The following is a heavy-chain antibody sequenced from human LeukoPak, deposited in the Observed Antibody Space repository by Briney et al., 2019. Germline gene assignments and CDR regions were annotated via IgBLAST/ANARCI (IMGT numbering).Heavy chain of an antibody. V-gene: IGHV5-51*01. J-gene: IGHJ4*02. D-gene: IGHD2-2*01. CDR1: GYSFTSYW. CDR2: IYPGDSDT. Sequence: GESLKISCKGSGYSFTSYWIGWVRQMPGKGLEWMGIIYPGDSDTRYSPSFQGQVTISADKSISTAYLQWSSLKASDTAMYYCVRLYCSSTSCSPWAYFDYWGQGTLVTVSS. CDR3: VRLYCSSTSCSPWAYFDY.